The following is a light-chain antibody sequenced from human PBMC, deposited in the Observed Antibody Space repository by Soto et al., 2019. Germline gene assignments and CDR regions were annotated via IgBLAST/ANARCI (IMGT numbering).Light chain of an antibody. CDR2: GAS. Sequence: IVLTQSPGTLSLSPGERASLSCRASESVSSNYLAWYQQKPGQAPRLLIYGASSRATGIPDRFSGSGSGTDFTLTISSLEPEDFAVYYCQQYGRSPGLFTFGPGTKVDIK. V-gene: IGKV3-20*01. CDR1: ESVSSNY. CDR3: QQYGRSPGLFT. J-gene: IGKJ3*01.